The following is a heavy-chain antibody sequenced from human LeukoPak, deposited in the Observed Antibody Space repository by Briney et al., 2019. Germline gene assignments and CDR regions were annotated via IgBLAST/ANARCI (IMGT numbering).Heavy chain of an antibody. Sequence: GGSLRLSCAASGFTFSSYSMNWVRQAPGKGLAWVSSISSGSSYIYYADSAKGRFTISRDNAKNSLYLQMNSLRAEDTAVYYCASDSSGWYQYFQHWGQGTLVTVSS. CDR3: ASDSSGWYQYFQH. CDR1: GFTFSSYS. J-gene: IGHJ1*01. V-gene: IGHV3-21*01. CDR2: ISSGSSYI. D-gene: IGHD6-19*01.